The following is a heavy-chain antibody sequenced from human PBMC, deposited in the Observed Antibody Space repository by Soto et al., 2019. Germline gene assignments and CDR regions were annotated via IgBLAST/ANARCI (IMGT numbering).Heavy chain of an antibody. Sequence: HLQESGPGLVKPSGTLSLTCDVSGGSISSSSWWTWVRQSPGKGLEWIGEIYHAGSPNYNPSFQSRVTILADKAKNPFSLRLTSVTAAATAIYYSARGLSFRGDFDVWGQGTTVTVSS. D-gene: IGHD2-21*02. CDR1: GGSISSSSW. J-gene: IGHJ3*01. CDR2: IYHAGSP. V-gene: IGHV4-4*02. CDR3: ARGLSFRGDFDV.